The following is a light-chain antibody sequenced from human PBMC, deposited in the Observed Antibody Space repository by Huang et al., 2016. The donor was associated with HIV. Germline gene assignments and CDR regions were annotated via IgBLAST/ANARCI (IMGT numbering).Light chain of an antibody. CDR2: AAS. J-gene: IGKJ5*01. CDR3: QQLHDYPVT. CDR1: QDISTS. Sequence: AVQLTQFPSSLSASVGARVVIPCLASQDISTSLAWYQQKPGLAPKLLISAASKLRSGVSTRFSGDSAGAYFTLFITNVQPEDVATYYCQQLHDYPVTFGRGTRLDIK. V-gene: IGKV1D-13*01.